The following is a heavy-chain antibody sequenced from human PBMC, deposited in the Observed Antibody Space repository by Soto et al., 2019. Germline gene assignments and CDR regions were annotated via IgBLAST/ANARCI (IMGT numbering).Heavy chain of an antibody. V-gene: IGHV3-30*18. CDR1: GFTFSSFG. D-gene: IGHD3-10*01. CDR2: ISYDGSNK. Sequence: GGSLRLSCAASGFTFSSFGMHWVRQAPGKGLEWVAVISYDGSNKYYADSVKGRFTISRDNSKNTLYLQMNSLRAEDTAVYYCAKATGGYYYYGMDVWGQGTTVTVSS. CDR3: AKATGGYYYYGMDV. J-gene: IGHJ6*02.